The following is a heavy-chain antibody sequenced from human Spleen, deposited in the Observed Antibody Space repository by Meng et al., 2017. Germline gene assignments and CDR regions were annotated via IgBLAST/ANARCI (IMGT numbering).Heavy chain of an antibody. CDR2: IRSKANSYAT. CDR1: GFTFSGSA. CDR3: MDGGSGSWDY. J-gene: IGHJ4*02. V-gene: IGHV3-73*01. Sequence: GESLKISCAASGFTFSGSAMHWVRQASGKGLEWVGRIRSKANSYATAYAASVKGRFTISRDDSKNTAYLQMNSLKTEDTAVYYCMDGGSGSWDYWGQGTLVTVSS. D-gene: IGHD3-10*01.